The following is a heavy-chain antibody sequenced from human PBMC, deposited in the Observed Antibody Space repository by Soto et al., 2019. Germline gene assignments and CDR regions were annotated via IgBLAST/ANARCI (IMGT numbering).Heavy chain of an antibody. CDR2: IGAYNGNT. J-gene: IGHJ6*03. CDR1: GYTFTSYG. CDR3: ARVYCSGGSCYPNYYYYYYMDV. V-gene: IGHV1-18*01. D-gene: IGHD2-15*01. Sequence: ASVKVSCTASGYTFTSYGISWVRQAPGQGLEWMGWIGAYNGNTNYAQKLQGRVTMTTDTSTSTAYMELRSLRSDDTAVYYCARVYCSGGSCYPNYYYYYYMDVWGKGTTVTVSS.